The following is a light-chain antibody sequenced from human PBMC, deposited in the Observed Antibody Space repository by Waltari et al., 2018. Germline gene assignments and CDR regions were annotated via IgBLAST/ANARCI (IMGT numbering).Light chain of an antibody. J-gene: IGLJ2*01. CDR2: GNL. V-gene: IGLV1-40*01. Sequence: QSALTQPPSVSGAPGQRVTISCTGSSPNMGAGYDVNWYQQLPGTAPKLLIYGNLYRPSGVPDRFAASKSGTSSSLAIIGLQAEDEGSYYCQSFDTSLGVLFGGGTKLTVL. CDR1: SPNMGAGYD. CDR3: QSFDTSLGVL.